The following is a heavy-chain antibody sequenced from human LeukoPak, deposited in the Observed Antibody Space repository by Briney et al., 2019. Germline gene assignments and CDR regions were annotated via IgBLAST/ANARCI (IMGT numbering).Heavy chain of an antibody. CDR2: FDPEDGET. CDR1: GYTXTELS. CDR3: ATYPQQLVPESFDY. Sequence: ASVKVSCKVSGYTXTELSMHWVRQAPGKGLEWMGGFDPEDGETIYAQKFQGRVTMTEDTSTDTAYMELSSLRSEDTAVYYCATYPQQLVPESFDYWGQGTLVTVSS. D-gene: IGHD6-13*01. J-gene: IGHJ4*02. V-gene: IGHV1-24*01.